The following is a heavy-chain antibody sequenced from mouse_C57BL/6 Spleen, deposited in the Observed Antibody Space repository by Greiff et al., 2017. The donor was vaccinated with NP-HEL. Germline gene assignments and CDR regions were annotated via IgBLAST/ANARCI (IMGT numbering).Heavy chain of an antibody. CDR3: ARLYYDFFDY. D-gene: IGHD2-4*01. Sequence: EVQGVESGGDLVKPGGSLKLSCAASGFTFSSYGMSWVRQTPDKRLEWVATISSGGSYTYYPESVKGRFPISRDNAKNTLYLQMSSLKSEDTAMYYCARLYYDFFDYWGQGTTLTVSS. CDR2: ISSGGSYT. V-gene: IGHV5-6*01. J-gene: IGHJ2*01. CDR1: GFTFSSYG.